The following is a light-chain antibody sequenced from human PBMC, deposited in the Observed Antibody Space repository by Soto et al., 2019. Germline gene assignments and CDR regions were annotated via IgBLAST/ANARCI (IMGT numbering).Light chain of an antibody. CDR2: GAS. CDR3: QQYRMSPNT. J-gene: IGKJ5*01. V-gene: IGKV3-20*01. CDR1: QSVSNNY. Sequence: EIVLTQSPGTLSLSPGERATLSCMASQSVSNNYLAWYQQKPGQAPRLLIYGASNRATGIPDRFSGSGSGTDFTLTISRLEPEDFAVYYCQQYRMSPNTFGQGTRLEI.